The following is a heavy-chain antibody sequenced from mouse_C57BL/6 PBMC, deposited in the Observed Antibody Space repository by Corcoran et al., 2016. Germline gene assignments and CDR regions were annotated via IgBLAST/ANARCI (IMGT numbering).Heavy chain of an antibody. V-gene: IGHV1-18*01. D-gene: IGHD1-1*01. J-gene: IGHJ4*01. CDR1: GYTFTDYN. Sequence: EVQLQQSGPELVKPGASVKIPCKASGYTFTDYNMDWVKQSHGKSLEWIGDINPNNGGTIYNQKFKGKATLTVDKSSSTAYMELRSLTSEDTAVYYCARWGYGSRRYAMDYWGQGTSVTVSS. CDR2: INPNNGGT. CDR3: ARWGYGSRRYAMDY.